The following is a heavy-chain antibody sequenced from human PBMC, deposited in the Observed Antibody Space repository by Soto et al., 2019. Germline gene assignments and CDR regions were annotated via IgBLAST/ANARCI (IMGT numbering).Heavy chain of an antibody. D-gene: IGHD3-3*02. CDR2: ISHNGST. Sequence: SETLSLTCVVSGDSINSSHWWSWVRQPPGKGLEWIGQISHNGSTNYNPSLTSRVTISVDKSKNHFSLKLTSVTAADTAVYYCADSHFWSGPWTHTRIDYWGQGNLVTVSS. V-gene: IGHV4-4*02. CDR3: ADSHFWSGPWTHTRIDY. J-gene: IGHJ4*02. CDR1: GDSINSSHW.